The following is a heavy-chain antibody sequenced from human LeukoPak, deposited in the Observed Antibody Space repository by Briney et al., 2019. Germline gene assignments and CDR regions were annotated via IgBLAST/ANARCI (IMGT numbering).Heavy chain of an antibody. Sequence: GGSLRLSCAASGFTFGSYGMHWVRQAPGKGLEWVAVISYDGSNKYYADSVKGRFTISRDNSKNTLYLQMNSLRAEDTAVYYCAKDHAAVAGYYFDYWGQGTLVTVSS. V-gene: IGHV3-30*18. J-gene: IGHJ4*02. CDR2: ISYDGSNK. CDR3: AKDHAAVAGYYFDY. D-gene: IGHD6-19*01. CDR1: GFTFGSYG.